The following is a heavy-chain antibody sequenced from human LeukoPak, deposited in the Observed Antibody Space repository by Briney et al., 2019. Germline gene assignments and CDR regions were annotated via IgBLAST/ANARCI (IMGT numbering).Heavy chain of an antibody. J-gene: IGHJ4*02. D-gene: IGHD2-2*01. CDR1: GGTFSSYA. CDR2: IIPIFGTA. CDR3: ARGLGIAAMSYFDY. Sequence: SMKVSCKASGGTFSSYAISWVRQAPGQGLEWMGGIIPIFGTANYAQKFQGRVTITADESTSTAYMELSSLRSEDTAVYYCARGLGIAAMSYFDYWGQGTLVTVSS. V-gene: IGHV1-69*01.